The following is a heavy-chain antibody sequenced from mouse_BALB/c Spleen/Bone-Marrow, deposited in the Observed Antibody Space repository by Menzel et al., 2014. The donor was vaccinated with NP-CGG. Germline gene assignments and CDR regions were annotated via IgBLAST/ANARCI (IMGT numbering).Heavy chain of an antibody. CDR1: GFSLTSYG. D-gene: IGHD1-1*01. Sequence: VQLVESGPGLVAPSQSLSITCTVSGFSLTSYGVHWVRQPPGKVLEWLGVIWAGGSTNYNSALMSRLSISKDNSKSXVLLKMNSLQTDDTAMYYCARGSYYEGAMDYWGQGTSVTVSS. CDR2: IWAGGST. V-gene: IGHV2-9*02. J-gene: IGHJ4*01. CDR3: ARGSYYEGAMDY.